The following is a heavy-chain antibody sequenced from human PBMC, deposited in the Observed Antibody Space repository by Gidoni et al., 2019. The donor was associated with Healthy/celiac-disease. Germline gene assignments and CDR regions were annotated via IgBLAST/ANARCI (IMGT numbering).Heavy chain of an antibody. J-gene: IGHJ4*02. CDR2: INHSGST. V-gene: IGHV4-34*01. CDR3: ARGKRVPQVVVTAIAPFDY. D-gene: IGHD2-21*02. Sequence: QVQLQPWGAGLLKPSETLSLTCAVSGGSSRGYYWSWIRQPPGKGLEWIGEINHSGSTNYNPSLKSRVTISVDTSKNQFSLKLSSVTAADTAVYYCARGKRVPQVVVTAIAPFDYWGQGTLVTVSS. CDR1: GGSSRGYY.